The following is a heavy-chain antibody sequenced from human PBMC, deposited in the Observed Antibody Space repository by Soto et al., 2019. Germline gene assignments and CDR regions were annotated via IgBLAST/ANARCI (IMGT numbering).Heavy chain of an antibody. J-gene: IGHJ1*01. CDR2: INAGNGNT. V-gene: IGHV1-3*01. CDR3: AREGAVAFGDAEYFQH. D-gene: IGHD6-19*01. Sequence: GASVKVSCKASGYTFTSYGISWVRQAPGQGLEWMGWINAGNGNTKYSQKFQGRVTITRDTSASTAYMELSSLRSEDTAVYYCAREGAVAFGDAEYFQHWGQGTLVTVSS. CDR1: GYTFTSYG.